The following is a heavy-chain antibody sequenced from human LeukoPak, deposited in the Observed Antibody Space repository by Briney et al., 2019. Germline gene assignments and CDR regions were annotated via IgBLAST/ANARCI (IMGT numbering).Heavy chain of an antibody. CDR3: ARVPYYYDSSGYYTFNYYYYYGMDV. J-gene: IGHJ6*02. V-gene: IGHV4-39*07. Sequence: SETLSLTCTVSGGSISSSSYYWGWIRQPPGKGLEWIGSIYYSGSTYYNPSLKSRVTISVDTSKNQFSLKLSSVTAADTAVYYCARVPYYYDSSGYYTFNYYYYYGMDVWGQGTTVTVSS. D-gene: IGHD3-22*01. CDR2: IYYSGST. CDR1: GGSISSSSYY.